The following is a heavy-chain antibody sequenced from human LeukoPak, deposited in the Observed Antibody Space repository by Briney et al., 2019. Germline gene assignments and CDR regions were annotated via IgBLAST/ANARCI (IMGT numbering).Heavy chain of an antibody. CDR2: SYTTGST. CDR1: GGSVSSYY. Sequence: SETLSLTCTVSGGSVSSYYWSWIRQPAGKGLEWIGRSYTTGSTNYNPSLKSRVTMSLDTSKNPFSLKLSSVTAADTAVYYCARSAGSVFQLAYWGQGTLVTVSS. CDR3: ARSAGSVFQLAY. J-gene: IGHJ4*02. V-gene: IGHV4-4*07.